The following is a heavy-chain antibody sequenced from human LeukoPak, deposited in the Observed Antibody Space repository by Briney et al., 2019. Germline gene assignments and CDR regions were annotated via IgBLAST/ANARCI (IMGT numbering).Heavy chain of an antibody. J-gene: IGHJ6*03. D-gene: IGHD6-6*01. CDR1: SFTLCPYA. CDR2: INTGNGRT. CDR3: ARAVCPTIKFCDSSYFMDV. V-gene: IGHV3-20*04. Sequence: GVSVTLSCAASSFTLCPYAMLWLRHRPGKDREGGTHINTGNGRTFYADSVEGRFTISRDNAKNSLYLQMNSLRVEDTALYYCARAVCPTIKFCDSSYFMDVWGKGTTVNVS.